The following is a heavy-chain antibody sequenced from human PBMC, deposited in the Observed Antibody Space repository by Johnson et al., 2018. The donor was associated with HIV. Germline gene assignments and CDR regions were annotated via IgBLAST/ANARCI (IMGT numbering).Heavy chain of an antibody. CDR1: GFTFSSYG. Sequence: QMLLVESGGGVVQPGGSLRLSCAASGFTFSSYGMHWVRQAPGKGLEWVAFIRYDGSNKYYADSVKGRFTISRDNSKNTLYLQMNSLRAEDTAVYYCAKDRPLYVLHLFGAFDIWGQGTMVTVSS. V-gene: IGHV3-30*02. J-gene: IGHJ3*02. D-gene: IGHD2-15*01. CDR3: AKDRPLYVLHLFGAFDI. CDR2: IRYDGSNK.